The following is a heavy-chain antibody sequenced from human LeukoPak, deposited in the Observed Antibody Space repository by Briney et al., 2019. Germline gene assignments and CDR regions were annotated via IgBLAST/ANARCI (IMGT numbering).Heavy chain of an antibody. D-gene: IGHD6-19*01. CDR1: GFTFSSYG. Sequence: PGRSLRLSCAASGFTFSSYGMHWVRQAPGKGLEWVAVISYDGSNKYYADSVKGRFTISRDNSKNTLYLQMNSLRAEDTAVYYCAKVPGIAVAGVWGQGTLVTVSS. CDR3: AKVPGIAVAGV. J-gene: IGHJ4*02. CDR2: ISYDGSNK. V-gene: IGHV3-30*18.